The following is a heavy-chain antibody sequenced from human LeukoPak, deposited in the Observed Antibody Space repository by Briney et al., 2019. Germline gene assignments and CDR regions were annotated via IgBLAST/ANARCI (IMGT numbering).Heavy chain of an antibody. CDR3: ARDGDYYGSGPKAFDI. CDR1: GFIFSSYW. V-gene: IGHV3-7*03. D-gene: IGHD3-10*01. J-gene: IGHJ3*02. CDR2: IKEDGSEK. Sequence: PGGSLRLSCAASGFIFSSYWMSWVRQAPGKGLEWVANIKEDGSEKYYVDSVKGRFTISRDNSKNTPYLQMNSLRAEDTAVYYCARDGDYYGSGPKAFDIWGQGTMVTVSS.